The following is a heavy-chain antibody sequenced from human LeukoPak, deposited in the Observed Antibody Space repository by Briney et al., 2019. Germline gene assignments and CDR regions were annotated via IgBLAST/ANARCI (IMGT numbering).Heavy chain of an antibody. V-gene: IGHV3-30*02. Sequence: PGGSLRLSCAASGFTFSSYGMHWVRQAPGKGLEWVAFIRYDGSNKYYADSVMGRFTISRDNSKNTLYLQMNSLRAEDTAVYYCAKNAGWLQFWHDAFDIWGQGTMVTVSS. D-gene: IGHD5-24*01. CDR2: IRYDGSNK. CDR1: GFTFSSYG. CDR3: AKNAGWLQFWHDAFDI. J-gene: IGHJ3*02.